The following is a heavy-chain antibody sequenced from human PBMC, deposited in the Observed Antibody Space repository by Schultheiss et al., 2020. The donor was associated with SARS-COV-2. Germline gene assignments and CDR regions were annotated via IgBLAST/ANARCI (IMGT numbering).Heavy chain of an antibody. Sequence: GGSLRLSCAAPGFSFGNNAMHWVRQAPGKGLEWVALISSDGSKTYYADSVKGRFTISRDNSKNTLYLQMNSLRAEDTAVYYCASLHLRTGGSWYWYFDLWGRGTLVTVSS. V-gene: IGHV3-30*07. CDR2: ISSDGSKT. CDR3: ASLHLRTGGSWYWYFDL. J-gene: IGHJ2*01. CDR1: GFSFGNNA. D-gene: IGHD1-1*01.